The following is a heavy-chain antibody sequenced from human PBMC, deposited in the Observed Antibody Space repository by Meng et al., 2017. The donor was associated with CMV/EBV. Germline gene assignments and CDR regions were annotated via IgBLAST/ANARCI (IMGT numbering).Heavy chain of an antibody. CDR2: ISSCSSYI. CDR1: GFTFSSYS. Sequence: GESLKISCAASGFTFSSYSMNWVRQAPGRGLEWVSSISSCSSYIYYADSVKGRFTISRDNAKNSLYLQTNSLRAEDTAVYYCARDKRFQGWFDPWGQGTLVTVSS. D-gene: IGHD5-24*01. CDR3: ARDKRFQGWFDP. J-gene: IGHJ5*02. V-gene: IGHV3-21*01.